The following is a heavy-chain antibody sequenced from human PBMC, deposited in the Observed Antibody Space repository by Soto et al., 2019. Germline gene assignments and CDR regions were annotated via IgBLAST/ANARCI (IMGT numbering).Heavy chain of an antibody. D-gene: IGHD3-3*01. CDR2: TYYRSKWYN. CDR3: ARERFLEWFPETSEYFFDY. V-gene: IGHV6-1*01. Sequence: QVQLQQSGPGLVKPSQTLSLTCAISGDSVSSNSAAWNWIRQSPSRVLEWLRRTYYRSKWYNDYAVSVKSRITINPDTAKNQFSLQLNSVTPEDTAVYYCARERFLEWFPETSEYFFDYWGQGTLVTVSS. CDR1: GDSVSSNSAA. J-gene: IGHJ4*02.